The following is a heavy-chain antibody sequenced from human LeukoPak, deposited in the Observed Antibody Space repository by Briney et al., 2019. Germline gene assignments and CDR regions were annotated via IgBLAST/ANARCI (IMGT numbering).Heavy chain of an antibody. CDR1: GYTFTNYA. D-gene: IGHD3-3*01. Sequence: GAAEKVSCKASGYTFTNYAISWVRQAPAQGLEWMGWSSGYNGNTNYAQKLQGRVTMTTDTSTRTAYMELRSLRSDDTAVYYCARGLEWLTRRHTWFDPWGQGTLVTVSS. V-gene: IGHV1-18*01. J-gene: IGHJ5*02. CDR3: ARGLEWLTRRHTWFDP. CDR2: SSGYNGNT.